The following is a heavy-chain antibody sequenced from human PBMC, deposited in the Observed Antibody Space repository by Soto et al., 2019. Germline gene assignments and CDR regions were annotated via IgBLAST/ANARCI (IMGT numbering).Heavy chain of an antibody. CDR3: SRDQGLGAGYFAL. CDR2: IYRGSP. J-gene: IGHJ2*01. CDR1: GGSVSSGTYY. Sequence: QVQLQESGPGQVKPSETLFLTCTVSGGSVSSGTYYWSWIRQPAGKGLEWMGYIYRGSPNYNPSLESRATISVDTSRTQFSRMLSSVTAADTDVYYCSRDQGLGAGYFALWGRGTLVTVSS. V-gene: IGHV4-61*01. D-gene: IGHD7-27*01.